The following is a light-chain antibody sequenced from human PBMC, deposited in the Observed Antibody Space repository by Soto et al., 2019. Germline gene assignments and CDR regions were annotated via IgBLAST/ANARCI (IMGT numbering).Light chain of an antibody. J-gene: IGKJ2*01. V-gene: IGKV3-20*01. CDR1: QRMTNNF. CDR3: QQYGRSPFT. Sequence: EIVLTQSPDTLSLSPGERVTLSCRASQRMTNNFLAWFQQKPGLAPRLLIHGASTRASGVPDRFTGGGSGTDLVLTISRVEPKDFAVYYCQQYGRSPFTFGQGTKLQIK. CDR2: GAS.